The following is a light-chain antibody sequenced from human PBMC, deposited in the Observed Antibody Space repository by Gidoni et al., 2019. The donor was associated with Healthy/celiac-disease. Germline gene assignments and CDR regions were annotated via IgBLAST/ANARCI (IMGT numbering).Light chain of an antibody. CDR3: QQYNSYPWT. CDR2: KAS. V-gene: IGKV1-5*03. CDR1: QSISSW. Sequence: DNQTTQPPSTLSASVGDRVTITCRASQSISSWLAWYQQKPGKAPKLLIYKASSLESGVPSRFSGSGSGTEFTLTISSLQPDDFATYYCQQYNSYPWTFGQGTRVEIK. J-gene: IGKJ1*01.